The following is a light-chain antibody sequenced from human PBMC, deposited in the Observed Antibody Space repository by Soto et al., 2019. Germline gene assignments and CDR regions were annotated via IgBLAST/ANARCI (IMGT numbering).Light chain of an antibody. CDR3: QQYRT. J-gene: IGKJ1*01. V-gene: IGKV1-8*01. Sequence: AIRMTQSPSSFSASTGDRVTITCRASQGISSYLAWYQQKPGKAPKLLIYAASTLQSGVPSRFSGSGSGTDFTLTNSCLQSEDFATYYCQQYRTFGQGTKVEIK. CDR1: QGISSY. CDR2: AAS.